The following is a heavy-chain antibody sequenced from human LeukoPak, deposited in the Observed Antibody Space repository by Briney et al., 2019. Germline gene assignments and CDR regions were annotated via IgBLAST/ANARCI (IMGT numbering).Heavy chain of an antibody. D-gene: IGHD3-10*01. CDR2: INHSGST. V-gene: IGHV4-34*01. CDR3: ARVGYYYGSGEANWFDP. J-gene: IGHJ5*02. Sequence: SETLSLTCTVSGGSISSYYWSWIRQPPGKGLEWIGEINHSGSTNYNPSLKSRVTISVDTSKNQFSLKLSSVTAADTAVYYCARVGYYYGSGEANWFDPWGQGTLVTVSS. CDR1: GGSISSYY.